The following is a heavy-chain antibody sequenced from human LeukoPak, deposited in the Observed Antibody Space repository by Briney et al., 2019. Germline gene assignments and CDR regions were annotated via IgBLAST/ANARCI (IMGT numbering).Heavy chain of an antibody. D-gene: IGHD4-23*01. Sequence: PGGSLRLSCAASGFIVSSNYMSWVRQAPGKGLEWVANIKQDGSEKYYVDSVKGRFTISRDNAKNSLYLQMNSLRAEDTAVYYCKTTVVIRAFFDYWGQGTLVTVSS. CDR1: GFIVSSNY. CDR3: KTTVVIRAFFDY. V-gene: IGHV3-7*01. J-gene: IGHJ4*02. CDR2: IKQDGSEK.